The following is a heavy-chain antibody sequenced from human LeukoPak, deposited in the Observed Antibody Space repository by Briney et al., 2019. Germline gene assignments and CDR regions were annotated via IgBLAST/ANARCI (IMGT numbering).Heavy chain of an antibody. D-gene: IGHD3-10*01. CDR1: GFTFSSYS. Sequence: GESLRLSCAASGFTFSSYSMNWVRQAPGKGLEWVSYISTSSRTIYYADSVKGRFTISRDNSKNTLYLQMNSLRVEDTAVYYCAKDHHYYGSGTYYVVQHWGQGTLVTVSS. CDR3: AKDHHYYGSGTYYVVQH. V-gene: IGHV3-48*01. CDR2: ISTSSRTI. J-gene: IGHJ1*01.